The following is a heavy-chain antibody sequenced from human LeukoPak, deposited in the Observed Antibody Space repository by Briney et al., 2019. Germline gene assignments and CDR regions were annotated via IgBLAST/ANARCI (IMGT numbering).Heavy chain of an antibody. CDR1: GGSFSGYY. Sequence: PSETLSLTCAVYGGSFSGYYWSWIRQPPGKGLEWIGEINHSGSTNYNPSLKSRVTISVDTSKNQFSLKLSSVTAADTAVYYCAGEGGSNWFDPWGQGTLVTVSS. V-gene: IGHV4-34*01. CDR3: AGEGGSNWFDP. CDR2: INHSGST. D-gene: IGHD3-10*01. J-gene: IGHJ5*02.